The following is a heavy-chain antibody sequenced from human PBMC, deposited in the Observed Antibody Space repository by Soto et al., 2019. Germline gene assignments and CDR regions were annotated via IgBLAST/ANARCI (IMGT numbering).Heavy chain of an antibody. CDR3: ARMPRNLDF. CDR1: GFNFSTYW. D-gene: IGHD2-2*01. Sequence: ESGGGLVQPGGSLRLSCGASGFNFSTYWMSWVRQAPGKGLEWVAYIKPDGSESHFVDSLRGRFTISRDNANNSLYLQMNNLRADDTAVYYCARMPRNLDFWGQGALVTVSS. CDR2: IKPDGSES. J-gene: IGHJ4*02. V-gene: IGHV3-7*01.